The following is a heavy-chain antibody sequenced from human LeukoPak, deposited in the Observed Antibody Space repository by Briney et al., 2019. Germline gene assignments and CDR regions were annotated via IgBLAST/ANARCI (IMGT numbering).Heavy chain of an antibody. J-gene: IGHJ4*02. V-gene: IGHV3-11*04. CDR3: ARVRVPAAICFDY. Sequence: GGSLRLSCAASGFTFSDYYMSWIRQAPGKGLEWVSYISGSGSTIYYADSVKGRFTISRDNAKNSLYLQMNSLRAEDTAVYYCARVRVPAAICFDYWGQGTLVTVSS. D-gene: IGHD2-2*01. CDR2: ISGSGSTI. CDR1: GFTFSDYY.